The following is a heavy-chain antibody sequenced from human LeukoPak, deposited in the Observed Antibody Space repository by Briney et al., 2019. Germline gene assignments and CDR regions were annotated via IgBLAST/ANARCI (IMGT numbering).Heavy chain of an antibody. Sequence: GGSLGLSCAASGFTFSSYSMNWVRQAPGKGLEWVSYISSSSSTIYYADSVKGRFTISRDNAKNSLYLQMNSLRAEDTAVYYCARALSSFGESPFDYWGQGTLVIVSS. J-gene: IGHJ4*02. CDR2: ISSSSSTI. CDR3: ARALSSFGESPFDY. CDR1: GFTFSSYS. D-gene: IGHD3-10*01. V-gene: IGHV3-48*04.